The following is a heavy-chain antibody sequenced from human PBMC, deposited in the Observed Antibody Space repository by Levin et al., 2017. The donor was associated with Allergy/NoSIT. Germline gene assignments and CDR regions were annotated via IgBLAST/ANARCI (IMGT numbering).Heavy chain of an antibody. CDR2: INHSGST. D-gene: IGHD3-10*01. V-gene: IGHV4-34*01. CDR3: ATNVLLWFGELLSDPGFYGLDV. Sequence: SETLSLTCAVYGGSFSGYYWSWIRQPPGKGLEWIGEINHSGSTNYNPSLKSRVTISEDTSKNQFSLKLSSVTAASTAVYYCATNVLLWFGELLSDPGFYGLDVWGQGTTVTVSS. J-gene: IGHJ6*02. CDR1: GGSFSGYY.